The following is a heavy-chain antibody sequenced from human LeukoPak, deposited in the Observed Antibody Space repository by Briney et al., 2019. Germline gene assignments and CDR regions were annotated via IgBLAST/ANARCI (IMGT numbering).Heavy chain of an antibody. V-gene: IGHV3-30*02. D-gene: IGHD6-19*01. CDR1: GFTFSSYG. CDR3: AKKHSGWYIGTIDY. J-gene: IGHJ4*02. CDR2: IRYDGSNK. Sequence: GGSLRLSCAASGFTFSSYGMHWVRQAPGKGLEWVAFIRYDGSNKYYADSVKGRFTISRDNSKNALYLQMNSLRAEDTAVYYCAKKHSGWYIGTIDYWGQGTLVTVSS.